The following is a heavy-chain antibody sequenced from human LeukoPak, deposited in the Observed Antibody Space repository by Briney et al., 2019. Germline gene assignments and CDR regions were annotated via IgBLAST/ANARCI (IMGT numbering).Heavy chain of an antibody. CDR1: GDSISSGDSY. J-gene: IGHJ4*02. V-gene: IGHV4-30-4*01. CDR3: ARAGQYYFDSAGYFPDY. CDR2: IYYSGST. Sequence: SETLSLTCTVSGDSISSGDSYWSWIRQPPGKGLEWIGSIYYSGSTYYNPSLKSRLTISFDTSKNQFSLKLSSGTAADTAVYYCARAGQYYFDSAGYFPDYWGQGTLVTVSS. D-gene: IGHD3-22*01.